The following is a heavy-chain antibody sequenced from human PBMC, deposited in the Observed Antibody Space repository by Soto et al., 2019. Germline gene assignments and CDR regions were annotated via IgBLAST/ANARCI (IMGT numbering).Heavy chain of an antibody. D-gene: IGHD4-4*01. CDR3: DSSCPTVTTPCWYFDF. V-gene: IGHV1-69*01. Sequence: QVQLVQSGAEVKKPGSSVKVSCKASGGTFSSYAISWVRQAPGQGLAWMGGIIPIFGTANYAQKFQGRVTITADESTCTAYVELSSLRSEDTAVYYCDSSCPTVTTPCWYFDFWGRGTLVTVSS. CDR2: IIPIFGTA. CDR1: GGTFSSYA. J-gene: IGHJ2*01.